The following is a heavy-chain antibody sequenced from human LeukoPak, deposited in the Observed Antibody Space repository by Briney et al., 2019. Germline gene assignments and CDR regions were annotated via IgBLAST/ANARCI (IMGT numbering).Heavy chain of an antibody. CDR2: IYPGDSDT. D-gene: IGHD2-21*02. J-gene: IGHJ4*02. CDR1: GYSFTSYW. Sequence: GESLKISCKGSGYSFTSYWIGWVRQMPGKGLEWMGIIYPGDSDTRYSPSFQGQVTISADKSISTAYLQWSSLKASDTAMYYCVRRPWAYCGGDCYYFDYWGQGTLVTVSS. CDR3: VRRPWAYCGGDCYYFDY. V-gene: IGHV5-51*01.